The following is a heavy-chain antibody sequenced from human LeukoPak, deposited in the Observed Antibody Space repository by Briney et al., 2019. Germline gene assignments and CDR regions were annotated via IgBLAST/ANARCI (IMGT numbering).Heavy chain of an antibody. V-gene: IGHV5-51*01. Sequence: GESLKISCKGSGYSFTSYWIGWVRQMPGKGLEWMGIIYPGDSATRYSPSFQGQVTISADKSISTAYLQWSSLKASDTAMYYCAGQRYNWNSHDAFDIWGQGTMVTVSS. J-gene: IGHJ3*02. CDR2: IYPGDSAT. CDR3: AGQRYNWNSHDAFDI. D-gene: IGHD1-7*01. CDR1: GYSFTSYW.